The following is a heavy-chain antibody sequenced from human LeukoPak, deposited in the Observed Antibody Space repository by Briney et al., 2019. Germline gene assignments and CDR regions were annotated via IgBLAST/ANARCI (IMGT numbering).Heavy chain of an antibody. Sequence: ASVKVSCKASGYTFTGYYMHWVRQAPGQGLEWMGRINPNSGGTNYAQKFQGRVTMTRDTSISTAYMELSRLRSDDTAVYYCARFSSVAGYQPQFDYWGQGTLVTVSS. CDR1: GYTFTGYY. D-gene: IGHD6-19*01. CDR3: ARFSSVAGYQPQFDY. CDR2: INPNSGGT. J-gene: IGHJ4*02. V-gene: IGHV1-2*06.